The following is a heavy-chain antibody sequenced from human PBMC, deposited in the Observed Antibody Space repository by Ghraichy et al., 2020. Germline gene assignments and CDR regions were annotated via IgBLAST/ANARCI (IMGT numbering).Heavy chain of an antibody. Sequence: ASVKVSCKASGYTFTTYVISSVRQAPGQVLEWMGWISAYNGNTNYAQKLQGRVTMTTDTSTSTAYMELRSLRSDDTAVYYCAREYYDSSGYYSDYWGQGTLVTVSS. D-gene: IGHD3-22*01. CDR3: AREYYDSSGYYSDY. CDR2: ISAYNGNT. CDR1: GYTFTTYV. V-gene: IGHV1-18*04. J-gene: IGHJ4*02.